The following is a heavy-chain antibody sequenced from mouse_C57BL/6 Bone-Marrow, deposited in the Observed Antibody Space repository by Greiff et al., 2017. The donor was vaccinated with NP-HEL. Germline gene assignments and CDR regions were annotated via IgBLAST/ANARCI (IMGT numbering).Heavy chain of an antibody. CDR3: AREGPYYAMDY. D-gene: IGHD3-3*01. V-gene: IGHV1-50*01. CDR2: IDPSDSYT. J-gene: IGHJ4*01. CDR1: GYTFTSYW. Sequence: VKLQQPGAELVKPGASVKLSCKASGYTFTSYWMQWVKQRPGQGLEWIGEIDPSDSYTNYNQKFKGKATLTVDTSSSTAYMQLSSLTSEDSAVYYCAREGPYYAMDYWGQGTSVTVSS.